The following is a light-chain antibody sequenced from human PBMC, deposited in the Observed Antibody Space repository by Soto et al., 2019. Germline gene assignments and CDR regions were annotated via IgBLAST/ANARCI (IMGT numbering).Light chain of an antibody. J-gene: IGKJ4*01. Sequence: DIPMTQSPSSLSASLGDTVTITCQASHDIANYLNWYQHKPGKAPKLLIYDASNLEAGVPSRFSGSGSGTQFVFTISSLQPEDVATYYCQQYGNLLLTFGGGTKVEIK. CDR2: DAS. V-gene: IGKV1-33*01. CDR1: HDIANY. CDR3: QQYGNLLLT.